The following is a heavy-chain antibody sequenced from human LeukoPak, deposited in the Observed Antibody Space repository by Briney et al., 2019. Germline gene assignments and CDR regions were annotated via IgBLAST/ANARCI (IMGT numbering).Heavy chain of an antibody. V-gene: IGHV4-59*12. Sequence: SETLSLTCTVSGGSISSYYWSWIRQPPGKGLEWIGYIYYSGSTNYNPSLKSRVTISVDTSKNQFSLKLSSVTAADTAVYYCARVKGERYCSSTSCSIGGAFDIWGQGTMVTVSS. CDR3: ARVKGERYCSSTSCSIGGAFDI. J-gene: IGHJ3*02. CDR1: GGSISSYY. CDR2: IYYSGST. D-gene: IGHD2-2*01.